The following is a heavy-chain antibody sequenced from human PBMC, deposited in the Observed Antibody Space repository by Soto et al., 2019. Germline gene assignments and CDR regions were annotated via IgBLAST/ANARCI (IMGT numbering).Heavy chain of an antibody. D-gene: IGHD3-9*01. J-gene: IGHJ4*02. CDR1: GYTFTSYG. CDR2: ISAYNGNT. Sequence: ASVKVSCKASGYTFTSYGISWVRKAPGQGLEGMGGISAYNGNTNYAQKLQGRVTMTTDTSTSTAYMELRSLRSDDTAVYYCARGEYSPGYFDWLLTPYFDYWGQGTLVTVSS. V-gene: IGHV1-18*04. CDR3: ARGEYSPGYFDWLLTPYFDY.